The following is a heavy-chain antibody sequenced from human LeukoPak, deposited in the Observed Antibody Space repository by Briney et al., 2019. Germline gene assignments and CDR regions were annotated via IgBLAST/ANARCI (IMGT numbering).Heavy chain of an antibody. CDR2: IKQHGSEK. CDR1: GFTFSSYW. CDR3: ARAVGATHFDY. V-gene: IGHV3-7*04. J-gene: IGHJ4*02. D-gene: IGHD1-26*01. Sequence: GGSLRLSCAASGFTFSSYWMIWVRQPPGKGLDGVANIKQHGSEKFYVDSVKGRFTISRDNDKNSLSLQTTSLRAEDTAAYYCARAVGATHFDYWRQGILVPVSS.